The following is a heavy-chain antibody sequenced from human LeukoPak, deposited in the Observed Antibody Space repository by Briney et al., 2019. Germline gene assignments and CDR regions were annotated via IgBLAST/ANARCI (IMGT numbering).Heavy chain of an antibody. J-gene: IGHJ6*03. CDR3: ARGEQLVYYYYYYMDV. Sequence: ASVTVSCKASGYTFTGYYMHWVRQAPGQGLEWMGWINPNSGGTNYAQKFQGRVTMTRDTSISTAYMELSRLRSDDTAVYYCARGEQLVYYYYYYMDVWGKGTTVTVSS. CDR2: INPNSGGT. D-gene: IGHD6-13*01. CDR1: GYTFTGYY. V-gene: IGHV1-2*02.